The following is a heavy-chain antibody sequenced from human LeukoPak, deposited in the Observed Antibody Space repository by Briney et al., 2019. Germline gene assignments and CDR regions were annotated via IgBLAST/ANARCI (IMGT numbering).Heavy chain of an antibody. V-gene: IGHV5-51*01. J-gene: IGHJ5*02. CDR3: ARRLVVPAAITSNWFDP. CDR2: IYPGDSGT. CDR1: GYSFTSYW. Sequence: GESLKISCKGSGYSFTSYWIGWVRQMPGKGLEWMGIIYPGDSGTRYSPSSQGQVTISADKSISTAYLQWSSLKASDTAMYYCARRLVVPAAITSNWFDPWGQGTLVTVSS. D-gene: IGHD2-2*01.